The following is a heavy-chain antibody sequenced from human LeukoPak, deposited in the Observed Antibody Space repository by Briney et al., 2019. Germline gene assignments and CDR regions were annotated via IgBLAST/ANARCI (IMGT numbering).Heavy chain of an antibody. CDR1: GYTLTELS. V-gene: IGHV1-24*01. J-gene: IGHJ4*02. CDR3: ATAVAHYYGSGSYYPYHFDY. CDR2: FDPEDGET. Sequence: ASVKVSCKVSGYTLTELSMHWVRQAPGKGLEWMGGFDPEDGETIYAQKFQGRVTMTEDTSTDTAYMELSSLRSEDTAVYYCATAVAHYYGSGSYYPYHFDYWGQGTLVTVSS. D-gene: IGHD3-10*01.